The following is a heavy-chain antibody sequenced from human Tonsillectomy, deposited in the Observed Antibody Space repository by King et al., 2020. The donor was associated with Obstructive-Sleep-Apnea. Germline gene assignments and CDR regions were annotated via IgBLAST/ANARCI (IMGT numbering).Heavy chain of an antibody. CDR3: ARPADVDTAMGPFDY. Sequence: VQLQESGPGLVKPSETLSLTCTVSGGSISNYYWSWIRQPPGKGLEWIAYIYYSGSTYYNPSLKSRVSISVDTSKNQFPLKLGPVTAADTAVYYCARPADVDTAMGPFDYWGQGTLVTVSS. D-gene: IGHD5-18*01. J-gene: IGHJ4*02. CDR2: IYYSGST. CDR1: GGSISNYY. V-gene: IGHV4-59*08.